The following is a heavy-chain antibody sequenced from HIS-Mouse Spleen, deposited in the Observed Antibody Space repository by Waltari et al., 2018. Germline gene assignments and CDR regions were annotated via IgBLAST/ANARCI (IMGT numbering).Heavy chain of an antibody. Sequence: EVQLVGSGGGLVQPGGSLGLPLAASGVPFGSSLMGWVRQAPGKGLEWVANIKQDGSEKYYVDSVKGRFTISRDNAKNSLYLQMNSLRAEDTAVYYCARERRGPGWFDPWGQGTLVTVSS. V-gene: IGHV3-7*01. CDR2: IKQDGSEK. D-gene: IGHD5-12*01. CDR3: ARERRGPGWFDP. J-gene: IGHJ5*02. CDR1: GVPFGSSL.